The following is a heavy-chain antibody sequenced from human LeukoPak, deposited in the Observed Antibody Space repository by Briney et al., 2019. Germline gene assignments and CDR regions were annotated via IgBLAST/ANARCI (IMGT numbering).Heavy chain of an antibody. CDR1: GYTFTSYG. Sequence: ASVKVSCKASGYTFTSYGISGVRQAPGQGLEWMGWISAYNGNTNYAQKLQGRVTMTTDTSTSTAYMELRSLRSDDTAVYYCARVAYDFWSGSRSFDYWGQGTLVTVSS. D-gene: IGHD3-3*01. V-gene: IGHV1-18*01. CDR3: ARVAYDFWSGSRSFDY. J-gene: IGHJ4*02. CDR2: ISAYNGNT.